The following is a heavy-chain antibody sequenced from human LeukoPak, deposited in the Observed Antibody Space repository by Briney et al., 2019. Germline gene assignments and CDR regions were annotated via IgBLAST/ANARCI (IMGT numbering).Heavy chain of an antibody. V-gene: IGHV3-66*01. CDR3: ARDNTAMVGLDY. CDR1: GFTVSSNY. CDR2: IYSGGST. D-gene: IGHD5-18*01. Sequence: GGSLRLSCAASGFTVSSNYMTWVRQAPGKGLEWVSVIYSGGSTYYADSVKGRFTISRDNSKNTLYLQMNSLRAEDTGVYYCARDNTAMVGLDYWGQGTLVTVSS. J-gene: IGHJ4*02.